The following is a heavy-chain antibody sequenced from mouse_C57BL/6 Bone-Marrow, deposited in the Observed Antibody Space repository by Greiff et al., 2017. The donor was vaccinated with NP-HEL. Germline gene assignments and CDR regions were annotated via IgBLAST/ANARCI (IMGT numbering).Heavy chain of an antibody. J-gene: IGHJ2*01. CDR1: GYAFTNYL. CDR3: ARSGLRRNDY. CDR2: INPGSGGT. Sequence: QVQLQQSGAELVRPGTSVKVSCKASGYAFTNYLIEWVKQRPGQGLEWIGVINPGSGGTNYNEKFKGKATLTADKSSSTAYMQLSSLTSEDSAVYFCARSGLRRNDYWGQGTTLTVSS. V-gene: IGHV1-54*01. D-gene: IGHD2-4*01.